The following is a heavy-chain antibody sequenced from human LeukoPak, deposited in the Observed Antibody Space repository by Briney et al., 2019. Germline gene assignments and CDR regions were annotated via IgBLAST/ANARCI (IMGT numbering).Heavy chain of an antibody. Sequence: ASVKVSCKASGYTFTSYGISWVRQAPGQGLEWMGWINPNSGGTNYAQKFQGRVTMTRDTSISTAYMELSRLRSDDTAVYYCAREGEESSSGCFDYWGQGTLVTVSS. CDR2: INPNSGGT. D-gene: IGHD6-19*01. CDR3: AREGEESSSGCFDY. V-gene: IGHV1-2*02. J-gene: IGHJ4*02. CDR1: GYTFTSYG.